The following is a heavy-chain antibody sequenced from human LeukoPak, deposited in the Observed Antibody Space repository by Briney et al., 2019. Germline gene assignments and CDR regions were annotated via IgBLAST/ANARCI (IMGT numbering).Heavy chain of an antibody. CDR2: ISSSSSTK. J-gene: IGHJ3*02. CDR1: GFTFSSYS. D-gene: IGHD2-2*02. Sequence: GGSLRLSCAASGFTFSSYSMNWVRQAPGKGREWGSYISSSSSTKYYADSVKGRFNISRDNSKPPLYLQMNSLRAEDTAVYYCAKVFCSPSSTSCYSRGNDAFDIWGQGTMVTVSS. V-gene: IGHV3-48*01. CDR3: AKVFCSPSSTSCYSRGNDAFDI.